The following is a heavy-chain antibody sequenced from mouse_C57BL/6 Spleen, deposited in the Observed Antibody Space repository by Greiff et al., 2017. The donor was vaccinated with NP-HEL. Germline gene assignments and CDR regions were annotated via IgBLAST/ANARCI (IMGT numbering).Heavy chain of an antibody. Sequence: VQLQQPGAELVKPGASVKMSCKASGYTFTSYWITWVKQRPGQGLEWIGDIYPGSGSTNYNEKFKSKATLTVDTSSSTAYMQLSSLTSEDSAVYYCARRGDYDRNAMDYWGQGTSVTVSS. CDR3: ARRGDYDRNAMDY. V-gene: IGHV1-55*01. J-gene: IGHJ4*01. D-gene: IGHD2-4*01. CDR1: GYTFTSYW. CDR2: IYPGSGST.